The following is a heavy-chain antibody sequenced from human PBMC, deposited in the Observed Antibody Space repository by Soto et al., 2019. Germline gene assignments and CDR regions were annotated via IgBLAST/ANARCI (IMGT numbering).Heavy chain of an antibody. D-gene: IGHD1-26*01. CDR3: ARDLRVGATTHIDY. J-gene: IGHJ4*02. CDR1: GGSVSSGSYY. CDR2: IYYSGST. Sequence: SETLSLTCTVSGGSVSSGSYYWSWIRKPPGKGLEWIGYIYYSGSTNYNPSLKSRVTISVDTSENQFSLKLSSVTAADTAVYYCARDLRVGATTHIDYWGQGTLVTVSS. V-gene: IGHV4-61*01.